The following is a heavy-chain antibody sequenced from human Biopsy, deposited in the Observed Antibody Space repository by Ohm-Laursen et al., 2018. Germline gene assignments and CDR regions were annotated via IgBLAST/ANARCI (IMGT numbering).Heavy chain of an antibody. V-gene: IGHV1-69*13. J-gene: IGHJ6*02. CDR3: APQTPRDPDILTGAYHYDMAV. D-gene: IGHD3-9*01. Sequence: ASVKVSCKVSGGTFSNSAISWVRQAPGQGLEWMGGIITFIRTVNYAQNFQGRLTITADEFTDTAYMELRSLRSEDTAVYYCAPQTPRDPDILTGAYHYDMAVWGQGTTVTVSS. CDR2: IITFIRTV. CDR1: GGTFSNSA.